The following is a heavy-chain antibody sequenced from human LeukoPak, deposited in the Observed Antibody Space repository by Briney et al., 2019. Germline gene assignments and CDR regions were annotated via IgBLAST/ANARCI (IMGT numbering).Heavy chain of an antibody. D-gene: IGHD3-22*01. J-gene: IGHJ4*02. Sequence: GGSLRLSCAASGFTFSSYWMSWVRQAPGRGLEWVSAIYGGSSTHYADSVKGRFIISRDNSKDTLYLQMNTLRAEDTAVYYCASYYDTSGHYVDYWGQGTLVTVSS. CDR1: GFTFSSYW. V-gene: IGHV3-66*01. CDR2: IYGGSST. CDR3: ASYYDTSGHYVDY.